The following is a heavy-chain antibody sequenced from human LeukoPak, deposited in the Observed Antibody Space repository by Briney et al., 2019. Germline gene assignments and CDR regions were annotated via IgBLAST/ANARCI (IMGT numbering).Heavy chain of an antibody. Sequence: KPSETLSLTCTVSGGSISSSSYYWGWIRQPPGKGLEWFGSIYYSGSTYYNPSLKSRVTISVDTSKNQFSLKLSSVTAADTAVYYCASLGIIAVAGPYFDYWGQGTLVTVSS. CDR3: ASLGIIAVAGPYFDY. CDR2: IYYSGST. D-gene: IGHD6-19*01. J-gene: IGHJ4*02. CDR1: GGSISSSSYY. V-gene: IGHV4-39*01.